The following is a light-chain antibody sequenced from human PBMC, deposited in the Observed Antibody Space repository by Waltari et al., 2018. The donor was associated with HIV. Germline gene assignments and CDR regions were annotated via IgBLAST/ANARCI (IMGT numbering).Light chain of an antibody. V-gene: IGLV1-44*01. CDR1: TSNIGSNT. Sequence: QSVLTQPPSASETPGQRVTISCSGSTSNIGSNTVNWYQQLPGTAPKLLICTNTQRPSGVPDRFSGSKYGTSASLAISGLQSEDEAHYYCAAWDDSVNGWVFGGGTKLTVL. CDR2: TNT. J-gene: IGLJ3*02. CDR3: AAWDDSVNGWV.